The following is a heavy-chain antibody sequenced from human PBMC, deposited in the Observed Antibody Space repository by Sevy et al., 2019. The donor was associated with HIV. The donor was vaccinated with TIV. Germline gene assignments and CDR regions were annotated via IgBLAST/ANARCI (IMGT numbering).Heavy chain of an antibody. J-gene: IGHJ4*02. CDR2: IKKDGSEK. CDR3: TTDRLIPRGYCSSTSCYGADY. D-gene: IGHD2-2*01. Sequence: GGSLRLSCAASGFTFNSYWMSWVRQAPGKGLEWVANIKKDGSEKYYVDSVKGRFTISRDNAKNSLYLQMDSLRAEDTAVYYCTTDRLIPRGYCSSTSCYGADYWGQGTLVTVSS. V-gene: IGHV3-7*03. CDR1: GFTFNSYW.